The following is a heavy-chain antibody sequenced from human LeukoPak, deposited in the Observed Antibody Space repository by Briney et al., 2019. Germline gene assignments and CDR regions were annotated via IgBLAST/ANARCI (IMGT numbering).Heavy chain of an antibody. D-gene: IGHD5-12*01. CDR1: GGTFSSYA. CDR3: ARDRIVATILQSFDI. CDR2: IIPIFGTA. V-gene: IGHV1-69*13. J-gene: IGHJ3*02. Sequence: SVKVSCKASGGTFSSYAISWVRQAPGQGLEWMGGIIPIFGTANYAQKFQGRVTITADESTSTAYMELSSLRSEDTAVYYCARDRIVATILQSFDIWGQGTMVTVSS.